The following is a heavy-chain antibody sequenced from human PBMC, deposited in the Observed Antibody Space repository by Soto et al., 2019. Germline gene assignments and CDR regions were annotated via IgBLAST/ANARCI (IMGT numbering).Heavy chain of an antibody. CDR1: GDTFSFYT. CDR3: AASYGSGYRGFDY. J-gene: IGHJ4*02. Sequence: QVQLVQSGAEVKKPGSSVKVSCKASGDTFSFYTINWVRQAPGLGLEWMGRVNPIVSMSNYAQKFQGRVTITADKSTNTAYMQLSSLRSADTAIYYCAASYGSGYRGFDYWGQGALVTVSS. CDR2: VNPIVSMS. D-gene: IGHD3-10*01. V-gene: IGHV1-69*02.